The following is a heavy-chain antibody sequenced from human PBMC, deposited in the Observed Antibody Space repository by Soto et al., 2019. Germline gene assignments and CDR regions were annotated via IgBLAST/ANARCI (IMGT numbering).Heavy chain of an antibody. D-gene: IGHD5-12*01. J-gene: IGHJ4*02. V-gene: IGHV4-30-2*01. Sequence: SETLSLTCAVSGGSIISGGYSWIWIRQPPGKGLEWIGYIYHSGSTYYNPSLKSRVTISVDRSKNQFSLKLSSVTAADTAVYYCARGGGYSGYDYDYFDYWGQGTLVTVSS. CDR1: GGSIISGGYS. CDR3: ARGGGYSGYDYDYFDY. CDR2: IYHSGST.